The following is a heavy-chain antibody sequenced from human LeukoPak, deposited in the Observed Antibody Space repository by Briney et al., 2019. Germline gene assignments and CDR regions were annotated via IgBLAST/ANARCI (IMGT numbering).Heavy chain of an antibody. D-gene: IGHD3-22*01. J-gene: IGHJ4*02. Sequence: GGSLRLSCVASGLTFTSDAMTWVRQAPGEGLEWVSTITGSDDRTYYADSVKGRFTISRDYSKSTLHLQMNSLRAEDTAIYYCAKGPQLGSGYHPDYWGQGTLVTVSP. CDR2: ITGSDDRT. CDR1: GLTFTSDA. V-gene: IGHV3-23*01. CDR3: AKGPQLGSGYHPDY.